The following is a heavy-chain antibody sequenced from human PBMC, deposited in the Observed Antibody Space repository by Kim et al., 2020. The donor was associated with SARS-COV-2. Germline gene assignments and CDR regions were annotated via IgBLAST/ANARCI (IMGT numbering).Heavy chain of an antibody. J-gene: IGHJ4*02. CDR2: ISSSSSYI. CDR3: ARVPTFSTHDSSGYYYGY. CDR1: GFTFSSYS. Sequence: GGSLRLSCAASGFTFSSYSMNWVRQAPGKGLEWVSSISSSSSYIYYADSVKGRFTISRDNAKNSLYLQMNSLRAEDTAVYYCARVPTFSTHDSSGYYYGYWGQGTLVTVSS. V-gene: IGHV3-21*01. D-gene: IGHD3-22*01.